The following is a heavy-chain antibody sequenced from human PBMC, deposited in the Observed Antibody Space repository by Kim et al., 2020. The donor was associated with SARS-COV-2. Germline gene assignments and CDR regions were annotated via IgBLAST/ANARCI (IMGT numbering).Heavy chain of an antibody. Sequence: GGSLRLSCAVSGFTFNDYGMSWVRQAPGKGLEWVSGIKRNGDSTGYADSVKGRFTISRDNAKNSLYLQMNSLRAEDTALYHCARGLMGGAIDFWGQGILVTVSS. CDR3: ARGLMGGAIDF. CDR1: GFTFNDYG. J-gene: IGHJ4*02. V-gene: IGHV3-20*01. CDR2: IKRNGDST. D-gene: IGHD2-21*01.